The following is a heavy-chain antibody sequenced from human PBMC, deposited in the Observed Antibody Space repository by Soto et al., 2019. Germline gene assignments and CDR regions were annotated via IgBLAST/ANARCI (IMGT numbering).Heavy chain of an antibody. Sequence: QVQLQESGPGLVKPSETLSLTCTVSGGSISSYDWSWIRQPAGKGLEWIGRIYTSGSTNYNPSLKSLVTMSVETSKNQFSLKLSSVTAADTAVYYCARDPTYYYDSSGYYNDYWGQGTLVTVSS. CDR2: IYTSGST. CDR1: GGSISSYD. J-gene: IGHJ4*02. CDR3: ARDPTYYYDSSGYYNDY. V-gene: IGHV4-4*07. D-gene: IGHD3-22*01.